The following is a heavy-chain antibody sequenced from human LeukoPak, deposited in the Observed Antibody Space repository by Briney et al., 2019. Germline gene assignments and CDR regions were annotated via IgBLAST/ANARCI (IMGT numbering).Heavy chain of an antibody. D-gene: IGHD6-19*01. V-gene: IGHV1-18*01. CDR2: ISAYNGKT. CDR1: GYTFTSYG. J-gene: IGHJ6*02. CDR3: ARYDGRSLGVAGNYYYYGMDV. Sequence: ASVKVSCKASGYTFTSYGISWVRQAPGQGQEWMGWISAYNGKTNYAQKLQGRVTLTTDTSTSTAYMELRSLRSDDTAVYYCARYDGRSLGVAGNYYYYGMDVWGQGTTVTVSS.